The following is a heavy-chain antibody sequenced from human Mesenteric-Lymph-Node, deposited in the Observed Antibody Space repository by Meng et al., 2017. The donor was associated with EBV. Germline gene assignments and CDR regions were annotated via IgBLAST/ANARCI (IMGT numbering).Heavy chain of an antibody. CDR2: IYHSGTT. J-gene: IGHJ4*02. V-gene: IGHV4-30-2*01. CDR1: GGSIISCGYS. D-gene: IGHD1-26*01. Sequence: HLQLHDSGLGLVRPSQTLSLTGAVSGGSIISCGYSWSWIRQAPGKGLEWIGFIYHSGTTYLNPSLRSRVNLSVDTSKNQFSLNLRSVSAADTAIYYCARSAGGDYFDYWGQGTLVTVSS. CDR3: ARSAGGDYFDY.